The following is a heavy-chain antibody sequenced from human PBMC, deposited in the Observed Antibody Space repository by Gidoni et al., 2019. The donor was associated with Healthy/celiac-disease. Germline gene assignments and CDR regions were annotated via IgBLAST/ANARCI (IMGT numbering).Heavy chain of an antibody. CDR2: INHSGST. V-gene: IGHV4-34*01. J-gene: IGHJ6*02. CDR3: ARVAQGSYDFWSGYYTYYGMDV. CDR1: GGSFGGYY. Sequence: QVQLQQWGAGLLKPSETLSLTCAVYGGSFGGYYWSWIRQPPGKGLEWIGEINHSGSTNYNPSLKSRVTISVDTSKNQFSLKLSSVTAADTAVYYCARVAQGSYDFWSGYYTYYGMDVWGQGTTVTVSS. D-gene: IGHD3-3*01.